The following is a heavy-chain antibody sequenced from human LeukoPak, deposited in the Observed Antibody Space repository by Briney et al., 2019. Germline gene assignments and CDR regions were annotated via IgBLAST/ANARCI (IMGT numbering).Heavy chain of an antibody. CDR2: INTDDGT. J-gene: IGHJ6*03. D-gene: IGHD5-12*01. Sequence: GGSLRLSCAASGFIVSNNYITWVRQAPGKGLEWVSVINTDDGTSYADSVKGRFTISRDNSKNTPYLQMNSLRAEDTAVYYCARGRPGYNMDVWGKGTTVTVSS. CDR3: ARGRPGYNMDV. V-gene: IGHV3-53*01. CDR1: GFIVSNNY.